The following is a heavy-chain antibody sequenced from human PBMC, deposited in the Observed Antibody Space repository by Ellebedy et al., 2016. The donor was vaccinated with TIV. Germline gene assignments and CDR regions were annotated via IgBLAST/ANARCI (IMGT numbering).Heavy chain of an antibody. J-gene: IGHJ4*02. CDR2: ITSSGSTL. CDR1: GFTFSSYP. D-gene: IGHD6-6*01. V-gene: IGHV3-48*01. CDR3: VRLGREARPWVND. Sequence: GESLKISCAASGFTFSSYPMNWVRQAPGQGLEWVSSITSSGSTLYHAVSVKVRFTISRDNAKYLLYLQMDRLRAEDTAVYYCVRLGREARPWVNDWGQGTLVTVSS.